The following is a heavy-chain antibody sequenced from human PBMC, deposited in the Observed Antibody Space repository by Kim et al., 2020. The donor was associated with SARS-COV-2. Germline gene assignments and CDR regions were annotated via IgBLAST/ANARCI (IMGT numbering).Heavy chain of an antibody. CDR2: INHSGST. CDR1: GGSFSGYY. J-gene: IGHJ4*02. V-gene: IGHV4-34*01. CDR3: ARARLVGPPGFDY. Sequence: SETLSLTCAVYGGSFSGYYWSWIRQPPGKGLEWIGEINHSGSTNYNPSLKSRVTISVDTSKNQFSLKLSSVTAADTAVYYCARARLVGPPGFDYWGQGTLVTVSS. D-gene: IGHD2-21*01.